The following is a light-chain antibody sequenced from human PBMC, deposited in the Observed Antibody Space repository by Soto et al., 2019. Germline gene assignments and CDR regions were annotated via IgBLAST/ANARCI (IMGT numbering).Light chain of an antibody. CDR2: GAS. CDR3: QQYTGPPTT. V-gene: IGKV3-20*01. CDR1: QTVSSNY. Sequence: MVMMQSPDTRSLSPGERATLSCRASQTVSSNYLAWCQQRPGQAPRLLIYGASTRAAGIPDRFSGSGSGTDFTLTITRLEPEDSAVYFCQQYTGPPTTFGQGTRLEIK. J-gene: IGKJ5*01.